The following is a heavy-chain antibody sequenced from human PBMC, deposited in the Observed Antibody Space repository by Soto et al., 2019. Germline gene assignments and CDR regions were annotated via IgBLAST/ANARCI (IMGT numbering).Heavy chain of an antibody. CDR2: TYYRSKWYN. V-gene: IGHV6-1*01. D-gene: IGHD1-26*01. CDR3: ARASSGSYSS. Sequence: SQTLSLTCAISGDSVSSNSAAWNWIRQSPSRGLEWLGRTYYRSKWYNDYAVSVKSRITISVDTSKNQFSLKLSSVTAADTAVYYCARASSGSYSSWGQGTLVTVSS. CDR1: GDSVSSNSAA. J-gene: IGHJ5*02.